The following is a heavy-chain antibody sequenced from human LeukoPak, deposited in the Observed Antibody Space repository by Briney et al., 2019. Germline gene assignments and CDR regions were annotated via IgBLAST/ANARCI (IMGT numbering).Heavy chain of an antibody. CDR1: GFTFSNAW. CDR3: ARDRGREKYYYGSGTFDP. Sequence: GGSLRLSCAASGFTFSNAWMSWVRQAPGKGLEWVGRIKSKTDGGTTDYAAPVKGRFTISRDDSKNTLYLQMNSLRAEDTAVYYCARDRGREKYYYGSGTFDPWGQGTLVTVSS. CDR2: IKSKTDGGTT. V-gene: IGHV3-15*01. J-gene: IGHJ5*02. D-gene: IGHD3-10*01.